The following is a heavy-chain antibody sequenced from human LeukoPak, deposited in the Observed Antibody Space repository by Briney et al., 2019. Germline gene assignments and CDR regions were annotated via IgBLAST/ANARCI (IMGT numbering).Heavy chain of an antibody. Sequence: PGGSLRLSCAAPGVTFSGSSMHWVRQASGKGLEWVGRIITKANTYATAHAASVKGRFTISRDDSKNTAYLQMNGLKTEDTAVYYCTRSDTTYCGGDCYSIWGQGTLVTVSS. CDR2: IITKANTYAT. CDR1: GVTFSGSS. D-gene: IGHD2-21*02. V-gene: IGHV3-73*01. CDR3: TRSDTTYCGGDCYSI. J-gene: IGHJ4*02.